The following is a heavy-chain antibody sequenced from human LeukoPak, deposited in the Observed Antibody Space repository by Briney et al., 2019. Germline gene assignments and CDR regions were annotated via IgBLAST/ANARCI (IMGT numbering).Heavy chain of an antibody. V-gene: IGHV3-53*01. Sequence: VSVIYSGGSTYYADSVKGRFTISRDNSKNTLYLQMDSLRAEDTAAYYCARASPYYYYMDVWGKGTTVTVSS. J-gene: IGHJ6*03. CDR3: ARASPYYYYMDV. CDR2: IYSGGST.